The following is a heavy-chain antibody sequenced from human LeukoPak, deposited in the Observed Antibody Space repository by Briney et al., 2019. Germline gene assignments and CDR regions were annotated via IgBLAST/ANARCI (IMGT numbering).Heavy chain of an antibody. V-gene: IGHV1-24*01. CDR1: GYTLTEIS. J-gene: IGHJ4*02. Sequence: ASVNVSCKVSGYTLTEISMHWVRQAPGQGLEWMGGFNPEDAETIYARSFQGRLTVTEDTSTDTAYMELSSLRSEDTAMYYCATEIVGYGDVHYFDSWGQGTLVTVCS. D-gene: IGHD4-17*01. CDR2: FNPEDAET. CDR3: ATEIVGYGDVHYFDS.